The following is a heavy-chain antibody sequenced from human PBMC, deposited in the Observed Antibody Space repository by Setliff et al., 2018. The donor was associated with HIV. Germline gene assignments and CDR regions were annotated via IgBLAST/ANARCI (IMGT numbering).Heavy chain of an antibody. CDR1: GFSFSSYS. Sequence: GGSLRLSCAANGFSFSSYSMSWVRQAPGKGLEWVSGIGGSGGSTYYADSVKGRFTVSRDYSKNTIYLQMSSLRAEDSAVYYCAKGYCSSTSCYDYYYYGMDVWGQGTTVTVSS. D-gene: IGHD2-2*01. CDR3: AKGYCSSTSCYDYYYYGMDV. V-gene: IGHV3-23*01. J-gene: IGHJ6*02. CDR2: IGGSGGST.